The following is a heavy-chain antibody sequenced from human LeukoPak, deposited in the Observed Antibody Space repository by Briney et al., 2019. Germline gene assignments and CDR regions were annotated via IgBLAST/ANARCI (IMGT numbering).Heavy chain of an antibody. V-gene: IGHV3-11*01. CDR3: ASHHRSGYSSSEDDY. CDR1: GFTFSDYY. Sequence: GGSLRLSCAASGFTFSDYYMSWIRQAPGKGLEWVSYISSSGSTLYYADSVKGRFTISRDNAKNSLYLQMNSLRAEDTAVYYCASHHRSGYSSSEDDYWGRGTLVTVSS. CDR2: ISSSGSTL. D-gene: IGHD6-13*01. J-gene: IGHJ4*02.